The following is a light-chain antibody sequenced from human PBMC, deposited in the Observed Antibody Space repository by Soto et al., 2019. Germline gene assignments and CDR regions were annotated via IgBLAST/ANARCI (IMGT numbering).Light chain of an antibody. CDR1: QSISSW. Sequence: DIQMTQSPSTLSASVGDRVTITCRACQSISSWLAWYQQKPGKAPKLLIYDASSLESGVPSRFSGSGSGTEFTLTISSLQPDDSATYYCQQYNSYSGTFGQGTKVEIK. CDR3: QQYNSYSGT. V-gene: IGKV1-5*01. J-gene: IGKJ1*01. CDR2: DAS.